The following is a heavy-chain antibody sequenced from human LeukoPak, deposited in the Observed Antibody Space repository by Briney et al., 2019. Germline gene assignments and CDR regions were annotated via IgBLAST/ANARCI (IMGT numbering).Heavy chain of an antibody. Sequence: PSETLSLTCTVSGGSISSGSYYWSWIRQPAGKGLEWLGRIYTSGSTNYNPSLKSRVTISVDTSKNQFSLKLSSVTAADTAVYYCARERLTVGYCSSTSCYPPYNWFDPWGQGTLVTVSS. J-gene: IGHJ5*02. CDR2: IYTSGST. V-gene: IGHV4-61*02. CDR1: GGSISSGSYY. D-gene: IGHD2-2*01. CDR3: ARERLTVGYCSSTSCYPPYNWFDP.